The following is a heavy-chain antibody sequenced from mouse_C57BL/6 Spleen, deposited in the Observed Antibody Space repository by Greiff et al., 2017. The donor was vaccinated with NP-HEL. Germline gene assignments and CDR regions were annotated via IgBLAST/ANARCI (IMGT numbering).Heavy chain of an antibody. J-gene: IGHJ4*01. CDR2: INPNNGGT. CDR3: ARLQGPFYARDY. V-gene: IGHV1-26*01. Sequence: EVKLQQSGPELVKPGASVKISCKASGYTFTDYYMNWVKQSHGKSLEWIGDINPNNGGTSYNQKFKGKATLTVDKSSSTAYMELRSLTSEDSAVYYCARLQGPFYARDYWGQGTSVTVSS. CDR1: GYTFTDYY.